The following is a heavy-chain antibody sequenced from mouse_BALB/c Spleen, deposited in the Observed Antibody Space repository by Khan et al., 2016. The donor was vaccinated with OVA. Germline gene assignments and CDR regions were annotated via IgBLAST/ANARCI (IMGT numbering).Heavy chain of an antibody. CDR2: IWSDGRT. CDR3: ARNSYRYDFTY. Sequence: QMQLKQSGPGLVQPSQSLSITCTVSGFSLSTYGIHWVRQSPGKGLEWLGLIWSDGRTDYNVPFISRLSITKDNSKSQVFFKMNSLQPDDTAIYYCARNSYRYDFTYWGQGTLVTVSA. V-gene: IGHV2-2*01. D-gene: IGHD2-12*01. J-gene: IGHJ3*01. CDR1: GFSLSTYG.